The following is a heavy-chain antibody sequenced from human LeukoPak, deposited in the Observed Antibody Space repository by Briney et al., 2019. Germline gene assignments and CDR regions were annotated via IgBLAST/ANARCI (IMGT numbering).Heavy chain of an antibody. CDR2: IIPIFGTA. CDR3: ARAVTPPQYYYYYMDV. V-gene: IGHV1-69*01. D-gene: IGHD4-11*01. Sequence: SVKVSCKASGGTFSSYAISWVRQALGQGLEWMGGIIPIFGTANYAQKFQGRVTITADESTSTAYMELSSLRSEDTAVYYCARAVTPPQYYYYYMDVWGKGTTVTVSS. CDR1: GGTFSSYA. J-gene: IGHJ6*03.